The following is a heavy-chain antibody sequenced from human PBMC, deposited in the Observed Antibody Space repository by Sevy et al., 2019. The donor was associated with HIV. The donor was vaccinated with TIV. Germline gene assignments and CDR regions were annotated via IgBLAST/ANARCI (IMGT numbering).Heavy chain of an antibody. CDR1: GYTLTGFS. V-gene: IGHV1-24*01. Sequence: ASVKVSCKVSGYTLTGFSMHWVRQAPGKGLEWMATFDPEDDETIYAQKFQGRVTMTEDTSTDTAYMELSSLRSEDTAVYYCATTKDYYDSSAYPFDYWGQGTPVTVSS. D-gene: IGHD3-22*01. J-gene: IGHJ4*02. CDR2: FDPEDDET. CDR3: ATTKDYYDSSAYPFDY.